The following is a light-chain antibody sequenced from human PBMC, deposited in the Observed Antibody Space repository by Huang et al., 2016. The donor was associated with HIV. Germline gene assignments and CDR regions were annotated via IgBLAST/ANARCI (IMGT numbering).Light chain of an antibody. V-gene: IGKV4-1*01. CDR1: RRVLYSFNNKNY. CDR2: WAS. Sequence: DILMTQSPDSLAVSLGERATINCTSSRRVLYSFNNKNYLAWYHQRPGQHPKLLIHWASTRESGVSYRFSGSGSGTDFTLTISILQAEDVAVYYCQQFYTTPFTFGPGTKVDI. J-gene: IGKJ3*01. CDR3: QQFYTTPFT.